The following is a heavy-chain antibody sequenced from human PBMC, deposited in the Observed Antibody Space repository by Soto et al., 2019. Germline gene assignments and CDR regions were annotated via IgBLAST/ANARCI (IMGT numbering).Heavy chain of an antibody. V-gene: IGHV5-10-1*01. Sequence: GESLKISCKVSGYSFTSYWISWVRQMPGKGLEWMGRIDPSDSYTNYSPSFQGHVTISADKSISTAYLQWSSLKASDTAMYYCARHYYGSGSYLHYWGQGTLVTVSS. CDR2: IDPSDSYT. CDR3: ARHYYGSGSYLHY. J-gene: IGHJ4*02. D-gene: IGHD3-10*01. CDR1: GYSFTSYW.